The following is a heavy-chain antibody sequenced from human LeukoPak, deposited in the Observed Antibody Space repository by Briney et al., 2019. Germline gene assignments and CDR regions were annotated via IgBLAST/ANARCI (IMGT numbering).Heavy chain of an antibody. Sequence: AGGSLRLSCTASGFTFSRNYVSWLSQAPGKGLEWVSFIYSGGDTYYADCVKGRFTISRDISENTLYLQMDNLRAEDTAFYSCARSPPASPFDYWGQGTLVTVSS. CDR1: GFTFSRNY. D-gene: IGHD2-2*01. J-gene: IGHJ4*02. V-gene: IGHV3-53*01. CDR2: IYSGGDT. CDR3: ARSPPASPFDY.